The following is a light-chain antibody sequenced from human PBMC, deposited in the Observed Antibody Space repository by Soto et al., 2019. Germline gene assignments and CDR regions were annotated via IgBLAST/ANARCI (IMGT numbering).Light chain of an antibody. Sequence: EIVLTQSPATLPLSPGERATLSCRASQSVRNSLIWYQQKPGQAPTLLIYDVSNRAAGIPARFSGSGSETDFTVTISSLEPEDFAVYYCQQRYSWPITFGQGTRLEIK. CDR1: QSVRNS. CDR2: DVS. J-gene: IGKJ5*01. V-gene: IGKV3-11*01. CDR3: QQRYSWPIT.